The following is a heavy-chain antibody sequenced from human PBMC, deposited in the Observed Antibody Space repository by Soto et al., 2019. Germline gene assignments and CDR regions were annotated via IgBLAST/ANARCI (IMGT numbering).Heavy chain of an antibody. Sequence: QVQLVQSGAEVKKPGASVKVSCKASGYTFTGYYMHWVRQAPGQGLEWMGWINPNSGSTNYAQKFQGRVTMTRDTSISTAYMELSRLRSDDTAVYYCARAQGVLITYRYWGQGTLVTVSS. CDR3: ARAQGVLITYRY. V-gene: IGHV1-2*02. CDR1: GYTFTGYY. J-gene: IGHJ4*02. D-gene: IGHD3-10*01. CDR2: INPNSGST.